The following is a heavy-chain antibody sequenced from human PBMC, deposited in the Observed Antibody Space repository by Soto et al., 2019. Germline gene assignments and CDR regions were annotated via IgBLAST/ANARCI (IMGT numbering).Heavy chain of an antibody. CDR3: ATSYESGFDP. Sequence: QLQLVQSGAEVERPGASLRVSCKAYGYPFSKYGVSWIRQAPGQGLGWVGWIKPDSGVTTYAQKSQRRVTMTTDTSTTTAYMELRSLRYDDTAVYYCATSYESGFDPWGQRTLVSVSS. J-gene: IGHJ5*02. CDR1: GYPFSKYG. CDR2: IKPDSGVT. V-gene: IGHV1-18*04. D-gene: IGHD5-12*01.